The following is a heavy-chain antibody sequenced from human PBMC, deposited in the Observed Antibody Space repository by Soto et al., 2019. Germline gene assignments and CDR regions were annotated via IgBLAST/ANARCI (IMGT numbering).Heavy chain of an antibody. CDR2: IIPILGIT. Sequence: SVKVSCKASGGTFSSYTISWVRQAPGQGLEWMGRIIPILGITNYAQKFQGRVTMTRDKSTSTVYMELSSLRSEDTAVYYCARPKGAAAGTSWFDPWGQGTLVTVSS. V-gene: IGHV1-69*02. J-gene: IGHJ5*02. CDR1: GGTFSSYT. D-gene: IGHD6-13*01. CDR3: ARPKGAAAGTSWFDP.